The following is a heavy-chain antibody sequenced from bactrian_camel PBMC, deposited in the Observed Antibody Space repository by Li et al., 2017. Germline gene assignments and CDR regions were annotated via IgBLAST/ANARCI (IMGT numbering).Heavy chain of an antibody. CDR1: ESTYGGRC. V-gene: IGHV3S53*01. CDR3: AAPWAASCHEGNWKRVNE. D-gene: IGHD1*01. Sequence: QLVESGGGSVQAGGSLQLSCAASESTYGGRCMGWFRQVPGKEREGVASIDGAKNTNYAESVKGRFTISVDDANNVYLQMDNLQPEDTAMYYCAAPWAASCHEGNWKRVNEWGQGTQVTVS. J-gene: IGHJ4*01. CDR2: IDGAKNT.